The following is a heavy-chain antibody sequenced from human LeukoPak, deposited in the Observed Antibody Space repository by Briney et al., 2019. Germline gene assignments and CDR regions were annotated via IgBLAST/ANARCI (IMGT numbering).Heavy chain of an antibody. CDR1: GFTFSSYW. V-gene: IGHV3-74*01. CDR2: IKNDGSTT. CDR3: ARDECSGGSCFFHY. Sequence: GGSLRLSCAASGFTFSSYWMHWVRQAPGKGLVWVSRIKNDGSTTNYADSVKGRFTTSRDNAKNTLYMQMNSLRAEDTAVYYCARDECSGGSCFFHYWGQGTLVTVSS. J-gene: IGHJ4*02. D-gene: IGHD2-15*01.